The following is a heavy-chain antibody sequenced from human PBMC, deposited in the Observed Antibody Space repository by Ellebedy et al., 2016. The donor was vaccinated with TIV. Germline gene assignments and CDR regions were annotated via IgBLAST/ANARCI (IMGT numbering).Heavy chain of an antibody. CDR3: TRGGSRSSWYWRY. Sequence: PGGPLRLSCAASGFAFETDWLTWVRQAPGKGPEWVANINIDGDEQFYVDSVKGRFTISRDNPKKSLYLQMSSLRADDTDLYYCTRGGSRSSWYWRYWGQGTPVTV. CDR2: INIDGDEQ. J-gene: IGHJ4*02. D-gene: IGHD6-13*01. CDR1: GFAFETDW. V-gene: IGHV3-7*03.